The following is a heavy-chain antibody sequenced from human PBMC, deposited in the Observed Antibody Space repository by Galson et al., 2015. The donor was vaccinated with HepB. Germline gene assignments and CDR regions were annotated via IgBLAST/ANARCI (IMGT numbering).Heavy chain of an antibody. J-gene: IGHJ4*02. CDR1: GFTVSSNY. CDR2: IYSGGST. Sequence: SLRLSCAASGFTVSSNYMSWVRQAPGKGLEWVSVIYSGGSTYYADSVKGRFTISRHNTKNTLYLHMNSMRAEDTAVYYCARGVAGLDYWGQGTLVTVSS. V-gene: IGHV3-53*04. CDR3: ARGVAGLDY.